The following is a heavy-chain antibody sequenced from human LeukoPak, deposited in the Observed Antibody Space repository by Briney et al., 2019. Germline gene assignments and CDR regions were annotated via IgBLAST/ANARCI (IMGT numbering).Heavy chain of an antibody. D-gene: IGHD6-19*01. CDR3: AKDQWNPDY. CDR2: IGDVDTYK. J-gene: IGHJ4*02. Sequence: GGSLRLSCAASGFTFSSYEMNWVRQAPGKGLEWVSYIGDVDTYKGYADSVRGRFTISRDNAKNSLYLETNSLRAEDTAVYYCAKDQWNPDYWGQGTLVSVSS. V-gene: IGHV3-48*03. CDR1: GFTFSSYE.